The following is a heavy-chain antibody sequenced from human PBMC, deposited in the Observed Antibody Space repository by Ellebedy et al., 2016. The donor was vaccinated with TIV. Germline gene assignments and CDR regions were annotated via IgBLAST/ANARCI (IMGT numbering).Heavy chain of an antibody. CDR1: GFTFSIYW. Sequence: GESLKISCATSGFTFSIYWMSWVRQTPGKGLEWVANINQDGSQTYYVDSMEGRFTISRDNARNSLYLQMNTLRAEDTAVYYCVRESYRNYTWGTTGFDSWGQGTLVTVSS. CDR2: INQDGSQT. D-gene: IGHD4-11*01. CDR3: VRESYRNYTWGTTGFDS. J-gene: IGHJ5*01. V-gene: IGHV3-7*01.